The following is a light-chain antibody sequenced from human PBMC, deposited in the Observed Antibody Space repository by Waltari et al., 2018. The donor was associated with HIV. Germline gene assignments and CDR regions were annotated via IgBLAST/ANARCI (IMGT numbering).Light chain of an antibody. J-gene: IGLJ3*02. V-gene: IGLV2-14*01. Sequence: QSALTQPASVSGSPGQSITISCTGTSSDVGRYNYVPWYQQHPGKAPKLMIYDVSNRPSGVSNRFSGSKSGNTASLTISGLRAEDEADYYCSSYTSSSTWVFGGGTKLTVL. CDR1: SSDVGRYNY. CDR2: DVS. CDR3: SSYTSSSTWV.